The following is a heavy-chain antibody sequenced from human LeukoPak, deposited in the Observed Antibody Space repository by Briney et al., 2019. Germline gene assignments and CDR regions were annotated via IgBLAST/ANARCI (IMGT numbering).Heavy chain of an antibody. CDR1: GYTFTSYG. CDR3: AKEEMAAWSSFDC. CDR2: ISAYNGNT. V-gene: IGHV1-18*01. J-gene: IGHJ4*02. D-gene: IGHD2-8*01. Sequence: ASVKVSCKASGYTFTSYGISWVRQAPGQGLEWMGWISAYNGNTNCAQKLQGRVTMTTDTSTSTAYMELRSLRSDDTAVYYCAKEEMAAWSSFDCWGQGTLVTVSS.